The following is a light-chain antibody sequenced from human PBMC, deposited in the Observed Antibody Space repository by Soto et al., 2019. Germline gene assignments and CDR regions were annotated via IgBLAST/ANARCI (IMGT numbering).Light chain of an antibody. J-gene: IGKJ2*01. CDR1: QSVSSY. CDR2: DAS. CDR3: QQRSNWPPYT. Sequence: EIVLTQSPATLSLSPGERATLSCRASQSVSSYLAWYQQKPDQAPRLLIYDASNRATGIPARFSGSGSGTDFALTISSLEPEDFEVYYCQQRSNWPPYTFGQGTKLEIK. V-gene: IGKV3-11*01.